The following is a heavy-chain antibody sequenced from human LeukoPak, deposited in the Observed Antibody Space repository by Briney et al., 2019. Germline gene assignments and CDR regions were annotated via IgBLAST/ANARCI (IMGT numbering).Heavy chain of an antibody. CDR3: ARDNYGAEEGIGSSLVWLDP. CDR1: GYTFTNYA. D-gene: IGHD6-13*01. J-gene: IGHJ5*02. CDR2: IDTNTGNP. Sequence: GASVKVSCKASGYTFTNYAMNWVRQVPGQGLEWMGWIDTNTGNPTYAQGFTEQSVFSLDTSVNTAYLQINSLKSEDTAVYYCARDNYGAEEGIGSSLVWLDPWGQGTLVTVSS. V-gene: IGHV7-4-1*02.